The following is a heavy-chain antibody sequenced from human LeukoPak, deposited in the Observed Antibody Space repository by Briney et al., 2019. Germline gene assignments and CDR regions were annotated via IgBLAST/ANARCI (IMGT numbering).Heavy chain of an antibody. J-gene: IGHJ3*02. CDR3: ARYDFWSGYYGHDAFDI. Sequence: PSETLSLTCAVSGYSISSGYYWGWIRQPPGKGLEWIGSIYHSGSTYYNPSLKSRVTISVDTSKNQFSLKLSSVTAADTAVYYCARYDFWSGYYGHDAFDIWGQGTMVTVSS. CDR1: GYSISSGYY. V-gene: IGHV4-38-2*01. CDR2: IYHSGST. D-gene: IGHD3-3*01.